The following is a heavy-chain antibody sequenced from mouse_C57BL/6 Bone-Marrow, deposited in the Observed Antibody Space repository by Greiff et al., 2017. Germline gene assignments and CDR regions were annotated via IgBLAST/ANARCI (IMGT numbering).Heavy chain of an antibody. D-gene: IGHD4-1*01. CDR3: ARNWAWFAY. Sequence: EVQGVESGGGLVKPGGSLKLSCAASGFTFSSYTMSWVRQTPEKRLEWVATISGGGGNTYYPDSVKGRFTISRDNAKNTLYLQMSSLRSEDTALXYCARNWAWFAYWGQGTLVTVSA. CDR2: ISGGGGNT. V-gene: IGHV5-9*01. J-gene: IGHJ3*01. CDR1: GFTFSSYT.